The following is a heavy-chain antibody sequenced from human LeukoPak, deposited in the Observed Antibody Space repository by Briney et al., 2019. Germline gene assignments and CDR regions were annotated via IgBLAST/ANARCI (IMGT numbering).Heavy chain of an antibody. CDR3: ARLCYYGSGSYILAFDI. V-gene: IGHV5-51*01. Sequence: GGSLKISCKGSGYSFTSYWIGWVRQMPGKGLEWMGIIYPGDSDTRYSPSFQGQVTISADKSISTAYLQWSSLKASDTAMYYCARLCYYGSGSYILAFDIWGQGTMVTVSS. CDR1: GYSFTSYW. CDR2: IYPGDSDT. J-gene: IGHJ3*02. D-gene: IGHD3-10*01.